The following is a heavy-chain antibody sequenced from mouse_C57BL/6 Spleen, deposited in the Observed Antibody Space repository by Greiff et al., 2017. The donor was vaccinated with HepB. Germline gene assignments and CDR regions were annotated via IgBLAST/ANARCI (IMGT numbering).Heavy chain of an antibody. D-gene: IGHD1-1*01. Sequence: QVQLQQSGPELVKPGASVKISCKASGYAFSSSWMNWVKQRPGKGLEWIGRIYPGDGDTNYNGKFKGKATLTADKSSSTAYMQLSSLTSEDSAVYFCARCPSTVEFDYWGQGTTLTVSS. CDR1: GYAFSSSW. J-gene: IGHJ2*01. CDR2: IYPGDGDT. V-gene: IGHV1-82*01. CDR3: ARCPSTVEFDY.